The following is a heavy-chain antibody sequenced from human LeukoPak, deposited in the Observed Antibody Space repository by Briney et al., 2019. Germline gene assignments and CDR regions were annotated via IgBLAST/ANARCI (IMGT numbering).Heavy chain of an antibody. D-gene: IGHD6-13*01. J-gene: IGHJ4*02. V-gene: IGHV1-8*01. Sequence: ASVRVSCKASGYTFTSYDINWVRQATGQGLEWMGWMNPNSGNTGYAQKFQGRVTMARNTSISTAYMELSSLRSEDTAVYYCARGHPYSSSWYPFDYWGQGTLVTVSS. CDR1: GYTFTSYD. CDR3: ARGHPYSSSWYPFDY. CDR2: MNPNSGNT.